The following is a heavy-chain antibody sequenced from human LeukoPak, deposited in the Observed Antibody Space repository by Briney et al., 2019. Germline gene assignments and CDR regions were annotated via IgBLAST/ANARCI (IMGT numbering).Heavy chain of an antibody. Sequence: ASVKVSCKASGYTFTSYGISWVRQAPGQGLEWMGWISAYNGNTNYAQKLQGRVTMTTDTSTSTAYMELSSLRSEDTAVYYCARIIGVSSSWYSEASYYFDYWGQGTLVTVSS. CDR2: ISAYNGNT. CDR3: ARIIGVSSSWYSEASYYFDY. D-gene: IGHD6-13*01. CDR1: GYTFTSYG. J-gene: IGHJ4*02. V-gene: IGHV1-18*01.